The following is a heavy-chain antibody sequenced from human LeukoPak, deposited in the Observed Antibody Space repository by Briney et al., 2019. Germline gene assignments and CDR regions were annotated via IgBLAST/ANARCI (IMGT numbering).Heavy chain of an antibody. CDR1: GFTFSSYG. CDR2: IRYDGSNK. V-gene: IGHV3-30*02. Sequence: GSLRLSCAASGFTFSSYGMHWVRQAPGKGLEWVAFIRYDGSNKYYADSVKGRFTISRDNSKNTLYLQMNSLRAEDTAVYYCAKTAFRSPYGMDVWGQGTTVTVSS. CDR3: AKTAFRSPYGMDV. J-gene: IGHJ6*02.